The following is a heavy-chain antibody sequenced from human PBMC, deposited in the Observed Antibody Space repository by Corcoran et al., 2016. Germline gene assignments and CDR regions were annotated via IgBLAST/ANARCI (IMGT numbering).Heavy chain of an antibody. D-gene: IGHD3-3*01. V-gene: IGHV1-46*01. J-gene: IGHJ5*02. CDR3: ARDRGRAVRFLEWLSNINWCDP. Sequence: QVQLVQSGAEVKKPGASVKVSCKASGYTFTSYYMHWVRQAPGQGLEWMGIINPSGGSTSYAQKFKGRVTMTRDTTTRTVYMERSSMRSGDTAVYYCARDRGRAVRFLEWLSNINWCDPWGQGTRVTVSS. CDR1: GYTFTSYY. CDR2: INPSGGST.